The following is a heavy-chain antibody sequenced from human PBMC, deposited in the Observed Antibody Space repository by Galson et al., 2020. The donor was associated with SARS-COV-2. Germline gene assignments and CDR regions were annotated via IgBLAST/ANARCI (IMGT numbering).Heavy chain of an antibody. V-gene: IGHV3-30*04. CDR2: ISYDGTTR. J-gene: IGHJ4*02. CDR1: GFTFSSSA. Sequence: GGSLRLSCRASGFTFSSSAMHWVRQAPGKGLEWVAIISYDGTTRYNLDSVKGRFTISRDNSKNTLFLQMDSLTTEDTAVYYCARETGDYTSSWYDYWGQGTLVTVSS. D-gene: IGHD6-13*01. CDR3: ARETGDYTSSWYDY.